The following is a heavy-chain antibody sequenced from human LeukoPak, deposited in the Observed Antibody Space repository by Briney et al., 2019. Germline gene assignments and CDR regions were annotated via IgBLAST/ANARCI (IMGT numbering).Heavy chain of an antibody. CDR3: ARGRWTIFGVVIDY. Sequence: SETLSLTCAVYGGSFSGYYWSWIRQPPGKGLEWIGEINHCGSTNYNPSLKSRVTISVDTSKNQFSLKLSSVTAADTAVYYCARGRWTIFGVVIDYWGQGTLVTVSS. V-gene: IGHV4-34*01. CDR2: INHCGST. D-gene: IGHD3-3*01. J-gene: IGHJ4*02. CDR1: GGSFSGYY.